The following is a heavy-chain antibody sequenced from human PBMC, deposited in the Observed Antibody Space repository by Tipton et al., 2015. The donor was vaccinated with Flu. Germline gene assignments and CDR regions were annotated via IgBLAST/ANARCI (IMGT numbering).Heavy chain of an antibody. CDR2: IYYSGST. V-gene: IGHV4-59*08. J-gene: IGHJ6*03. Sequence: VSGGSISSYYWSWIRQPPGKGLEWIGYIYYSGSTNYNPSLKSRVTISVDTSKNQFSLKLSSVTAADTAVYYCARRAGGATSPSYYYYYYMDVWGKGTTVTVSS. D-gene: IGHD1-26*01. CDR3: ARRAGGATSPSYYYYYYMDV. CDR1: GGSISSYY.